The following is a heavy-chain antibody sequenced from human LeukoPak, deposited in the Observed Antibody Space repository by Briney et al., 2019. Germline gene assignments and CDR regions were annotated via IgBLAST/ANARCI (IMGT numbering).Heavy chain of an antibody. Sequence: GGSLRLSCAASGFTFSSYSMNWVRQAPGKGLEWVSSISSSSSYIYYADSVKGRFTISRDNAKNSLYLQMNSLRAEDTAVYYCARDHEYGSSSVYYYGMDVWGQGTTVTVSS. D-gene: IGHD6-6*01. J-gene: IGHJ6*02. CDR1: GFTFSSYS. CDR2: ISSSSSYI. CDR3: ARDHEYGSSSVYYYGMDV. V-gene: IGHV3-21*01.